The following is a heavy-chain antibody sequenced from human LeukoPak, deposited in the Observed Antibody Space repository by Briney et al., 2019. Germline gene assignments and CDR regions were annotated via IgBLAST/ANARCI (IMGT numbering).Heavy chain of an antibody. J-gene: IGHJ4*02. V-gene: IGHV4-38-2*02. CDR3: ARAPHFFDTSGSRYYFDY. CDR2: IDHSGSA. D-gene: IGHD3-22*01. CDR1: GYSISSGYY. Sequence: PSETLSLTCTVSGYSISSGYYWGWIRQPPGKGLEWTGSIDHSGSAYYNPSLKSRITISVDTSKNQFSLKLSSVTAADTAVYYCARAPHFFDTSGSRYYFDYWGQGTLVTVSS.